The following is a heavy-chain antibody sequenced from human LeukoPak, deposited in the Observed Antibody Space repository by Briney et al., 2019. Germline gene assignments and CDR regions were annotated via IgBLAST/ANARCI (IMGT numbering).Heavy chain of an antibody. CDR2: IWYDGSQK. Sequence: GGSLRLSCAVSGFTFRNAGMHWVRQAPGKGLEWVAVIWYDGSQKYYADSVKGRLTISRDNSKNTLYLQMNSLRVEDTAVYYCAKDGYYYDSSGFDQWGQGTLVTVSS. V-gene: IGHV3-33*06. J-gene: IGHJ4*02. CDR3: AKDGYYYDSSGFDQ. D-gene: IGHD3-22*01. CDR1: GFTFRNAG.